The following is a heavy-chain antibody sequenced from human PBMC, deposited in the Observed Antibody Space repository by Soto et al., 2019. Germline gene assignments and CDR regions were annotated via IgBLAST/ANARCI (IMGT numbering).Heavy chain of an antibody. CDR3: ARSIVVVTALDY. CDR2: INAGNGNT. J-gene: IGHJ4*02. CDR1: GYTSTSYA. D-gene: IGHD2-21*02. V-gene: IGHV1-3*01. Sequence: GASVKVSCKASGYTSTSYAMHWVRQAPGQRLEWMGWINAGNGNTKYSQKFQGRVTITRDTSASTAYMELSSLSSEDTAVYYCARSIVVVTALDYWGQGTLVTVPQ.